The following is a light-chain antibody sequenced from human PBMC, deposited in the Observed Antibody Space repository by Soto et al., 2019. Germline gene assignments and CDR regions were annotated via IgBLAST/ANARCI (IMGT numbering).Light chain of an antibody. J-gene: IGKJ5*01. CDR1: QSVSSH. CDR3: NPAEPLLRS. Sequence: TLSVPSRELAIVSCRASQSVSSHLAWYQHKPGQAPRVLFYDASTRATGIPARFSGSGSGTEFSLFTSSLQPADYVGGLGNPAEPLLRSFGQGTQLEIK. V-gene: IGKV3-15*01. CDR2: DAS.